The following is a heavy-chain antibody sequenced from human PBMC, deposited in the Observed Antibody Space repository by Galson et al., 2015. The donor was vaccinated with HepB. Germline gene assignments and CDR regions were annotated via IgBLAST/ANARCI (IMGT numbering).Heavy chain of an antibody. J-gene: IGHJ4*02. V-gene: IGHV3-30-3*01. CDR2: ISYDGSNK. CDR3: ARGAGRY. Sequence: SLRLSCAASGFTFSSYAMHWVRQAPGKGLEWVAVISYDGSNKYYADSVKGRFTISRDNSKNTLYLQMNSLRAEDTAVYYCARGAGRYWGQGTLVTVSS. D-gene: IGHD6-19*01. CDR1: GFTFSSYA.